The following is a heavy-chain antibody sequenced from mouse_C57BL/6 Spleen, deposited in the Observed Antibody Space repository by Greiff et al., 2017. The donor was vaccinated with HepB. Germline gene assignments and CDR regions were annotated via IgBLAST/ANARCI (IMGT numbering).Heavy chain of an antibody. CDR3: ARDPYDSWFAY. V-gene: IGHV5-4*01. CDR2: ISDGGSYT. CDR1: GFTFSSYA. Sequence: EVKLVESGGGLVKPGGSLKLSCAASGFTFSSYAMSWVRQTPEKRLEWVATISDGGSYTYYPDNVKGRFTISRDNAKNNLYLQMSHLKSEDTAMYYCARDPYDSWFAYWGQGTLVTVSA. D-gene: IGHD2-4*01. J-gene: IGHJ3*01.